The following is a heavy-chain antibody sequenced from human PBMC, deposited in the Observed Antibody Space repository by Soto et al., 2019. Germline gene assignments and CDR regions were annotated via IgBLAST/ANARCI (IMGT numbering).Heavy chain of an antibody. Sequence: PGESLKISCKGSGYSFTSYWIGWVRQMPGKGLEWMGIIYPGDSDTRYSPSFQGQVTISADKSISTAYLQWSSLKASDTAMYYCARQNYDFWSGSYQGFDYWGQGTLVTVSS. D-gene: IGHD3-3*01. CDR2: IYPGDSDT. CDR1: GYSFTSYW. CDR3: ARQNYDFWSGSYQGFDY. V-gene: IGHV5-51*01. J-gene: IGHJ4*02.